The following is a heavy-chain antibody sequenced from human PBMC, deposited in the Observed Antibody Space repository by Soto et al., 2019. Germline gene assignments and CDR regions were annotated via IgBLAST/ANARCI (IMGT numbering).Heavy chain of an antibody. J-gene: IGHJ4*02. Sequence: QVQLEESGGGVVQPGRSLRLSCKGSGFTFSSYAIQLVRQAPGKGLEWVAAISDYGTNKHTADSVKGRFTISRDNSRNTVYLQVNSLRVEDTAVYYCVRRLTTTVTAMGYWGQGTPVTVSS. D-gene: IGHD4-17*01. CDR2: ISDYGTNK. CDR3: VRRLTTTVTAMGY. V-gene: IGHV3-30-3*01. CDR1: GFTFSSYA.